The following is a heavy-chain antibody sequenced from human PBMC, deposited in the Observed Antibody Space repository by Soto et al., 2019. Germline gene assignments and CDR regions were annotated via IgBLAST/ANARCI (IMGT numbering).Heavy chain of an antibody. CDR2: ISSSGSTI. CDR3: ARGQYGRGGGYFDY. Sequence: EVQLVESGGGLVQPGGSLRLSCAASGFTFSSYEMNWVRQAPGKGLEWVSYISSSGSTIYYADSVKGRFTISRDNAKNSLYLQMNSRRAEDMAVYYWARGQYGRGGGYFDYWGQETLVTVSS. D-gene: IGHD3-10*01. CDR1: GFTFSSYE. V-gene: IGHV3-48*03. J-gene: IGHJ4*02.